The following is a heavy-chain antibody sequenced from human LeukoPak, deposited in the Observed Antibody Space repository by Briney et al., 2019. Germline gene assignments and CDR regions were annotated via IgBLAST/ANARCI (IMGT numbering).Heavy chain of an antibody. CDR1: GFTFTGYG. CDR3: ARDRGWIQLDYYMDV. D-gene: IGHD5-18*01. Sequence: GGPLRLSCAASGFTFTGYGMHWVRQAPGRGLEWVAVISYDGTINYYADSVKVRFTISRDTSKNTLYLQMNSLRAEDAAVYFCARDRGWIQLDYYMDVWGKGTTVTVSS. J-gene: IGHJ6*03. CDR2: ISYDGTIN. V-gene: IGHV3-30*03.